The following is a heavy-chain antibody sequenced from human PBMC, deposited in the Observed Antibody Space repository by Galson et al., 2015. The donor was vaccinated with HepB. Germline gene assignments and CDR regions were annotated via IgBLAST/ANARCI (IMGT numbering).Heavy chain of an antibody. Sequence: SLRLSCAVSGFTVSNDYMSWVRQAPGKGLEWVSVIYSGGSTYYADSVKGRFTISRDNSKNTLYLQMNSLRVEDTGVYYCARHDWFDLWGQGTLVTVSS. CDR3: ARHDWFDL. J-gene: IGHJ5*02. CDR1: GFTVSNDY. CDR2: IYSGGST. V-gene: IGHV3-53*01.